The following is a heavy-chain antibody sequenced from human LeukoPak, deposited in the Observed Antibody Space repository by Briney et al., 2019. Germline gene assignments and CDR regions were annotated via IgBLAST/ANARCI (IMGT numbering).Heavy chain of an antibody. CDR2: IKSKTDGGTT. Sequence: GGSLRLSCAASGFTFSNAWMSWVRQAPGKGLEWVGRIKSKTDGGTTDYAAPVKGRFTISRDDSKNTLYLQMNSLKTEDTAVYYCTTDLRGITIVRGSQFDYWGQGTLVTVSS. J-gene: IGHJ4*02. CDR3: TTDLRGITIVRGSQFDY. CDR1: GFTFSNAW. D-gene: IGHD3-10*01. V-gene: IGHV3-15*01.